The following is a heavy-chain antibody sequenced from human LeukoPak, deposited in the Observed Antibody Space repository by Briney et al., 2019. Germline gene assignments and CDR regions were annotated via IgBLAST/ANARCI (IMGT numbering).Heavy chain of an antibody. CDR3: ARDMYSMSSARGAY. Sequence: GGSLRLSCAASGFTFSKYAMNWVRQAPGKGLEWVSGIVGDSSSIFYEDSVRGRFTISRDNAKKTLYLQMNSLRAEDAAVYYCARDMYSMSSARGAYWGQGTLVTVSS. D-gene: IGHD3-10*01. J-gene: IGHJ4*02. V-gene: IGHV3-23*01. CDR2: IVGDSSSI. CDR1: GFTFSKYA.